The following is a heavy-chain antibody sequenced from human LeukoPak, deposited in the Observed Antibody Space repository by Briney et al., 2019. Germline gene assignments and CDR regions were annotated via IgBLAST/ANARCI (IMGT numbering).Heavy chain of an antibody. V-gene: IGHV3-33*01. J-gene: IGHJ5*02. D-gene: IGHD2-15*01. Sequence: GGSLGLSCAASGFTFSSYGMHWVRQAPGKGLEWVAVIWYDGSNKYYADSVKGRFTISRDNSKNTLYLQMNSLRAEDTAVYYCARDRGVVASYNWFDPWGQGTLVTVSS. CDR1: GFTFSSYG. CDR2: IWYDGSNK. CDR3: ARDRGVVASYNWFDP.